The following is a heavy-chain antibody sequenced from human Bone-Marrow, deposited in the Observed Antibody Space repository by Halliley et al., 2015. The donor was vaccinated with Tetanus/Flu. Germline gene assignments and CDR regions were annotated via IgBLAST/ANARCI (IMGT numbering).Heavy chain of an antibody. CDR1: GFTFSNFH. J-gene: IGHJ4*02. V-gene: IGHV3-33*01. CDR3: ATLTEIDD. CDR2: IWYDGSNS. Sequence: LSLTCAASGFTFSNFHLHWVRQAPGKGLEWVGVIWYDGSNSYYADSVEGRFTISRDNSKNLLYLQMNSLRAEDTALYYCATLTEIDDWGQGTLVTVS.